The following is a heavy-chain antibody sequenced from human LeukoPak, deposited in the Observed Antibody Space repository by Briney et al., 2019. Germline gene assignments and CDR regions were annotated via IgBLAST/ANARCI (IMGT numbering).Heavy chain of an antibody. Sequence: SGTLSLTCAVSGGSISSSNWWSWVRQSPGKGLEWTGEIYHSGSTNYNPSLKSRVTISVDTSKNQFSLKLRSVTAADTAVYYCAREVLSMVRGVIPKEAWGWFDPWGQGTLVTVSS. V-gene: IGHV4-4*02. J-gene: IGHJ5*02. CDR1: GGSISSSNW. D-gene: IGHD3-10*01. CDR2: IYHSGST. CDR3: AREVLSMVRGVIPKEAWGWFDP.